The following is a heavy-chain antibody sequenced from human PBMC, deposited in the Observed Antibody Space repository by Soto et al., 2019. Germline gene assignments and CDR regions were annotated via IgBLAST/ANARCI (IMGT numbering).Heavy chain of an antibody. J-gene: IGHJ4*02. CDR3: ARDRGGDYVGY. Sequence: QVQLVQSGAEVKKPGSSVKVSCKASGGTFSSYTISWVRQAPGQGLEWMGRIIPILGIANYAQKFQGRVTXTXXKSTSTAYMELSSLRSEDTAVYYCARDRGGDYVGYWGQGTLVTVSS. D-gene: IGHD2-21*01. CDR2: IIPILGIA. V-gene: IGHV1-69*08. CDR1: GGTFSSYT.